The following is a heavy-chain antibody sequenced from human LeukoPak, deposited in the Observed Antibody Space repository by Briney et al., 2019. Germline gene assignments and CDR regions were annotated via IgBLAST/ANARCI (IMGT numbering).Heavy chain of an antibody. Sequence: GESLKISCKGSGYNFTTYWIGWVCQMPGKGLEWMGIIYPGDSDIRYSPSFQGQVTISADKSISTAYLQWSSLKASDTAMYYCARHSPYYGSGSYSFNPFDYWGQGTLVTVSS. V-gene: IGHV5-51*01. D-gene: IGHD3-10*01. CDR2: IYPGDSDI. CDR1: GYNFTTYW. J-gene: IGHJ4*02. CDR3: ARHSPYYGSGSYSFNPFDY.